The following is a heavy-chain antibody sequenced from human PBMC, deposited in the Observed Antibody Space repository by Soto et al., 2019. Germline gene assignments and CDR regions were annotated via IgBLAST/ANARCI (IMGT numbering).Heavy chain of an antibody. CDR2: ISAYNGNT. CDR3: ARDRRVTGTTRYFDY. V-gene: IGHV1-18*01. D-gene: IGHD1-7*01. J-gene: IGHJ4*02. CDR1: GYTFTSYG. Sequence: QVQLVQSGAEVKKPGASVKVSCKASGYTFTSYGISWVRQAPGQGLEWMGWISAYNGNTNYAQKLQGRVTMTTDPSTGTAYMELRSLRSDDTAVYYCARDRRVTGTTRYFDYWGQGTLVTVSS.